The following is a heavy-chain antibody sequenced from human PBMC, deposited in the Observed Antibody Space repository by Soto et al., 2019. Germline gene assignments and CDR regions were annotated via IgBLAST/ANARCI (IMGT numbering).Heavy chain of an antibody. D-gene: IGHD2-2*02. CDR2: IKQDGSEK. J-gene: IGHJ4*02. Sequence: GGSLRLSCAASGFTFSSYWMSWVRQAPGKGLEWVANIKQDGSEKCYVDSVKGRFTISRDNAKNSLYLQMNSLRAEDTAVYYCARDRAYCSSTSCYTGFDYWGQGTLVTVSS. V-gene: IGHV3-7*01. CDR3: ARDRAYCSSTSCYTGFDY. CDR1: GFTFSSYW.